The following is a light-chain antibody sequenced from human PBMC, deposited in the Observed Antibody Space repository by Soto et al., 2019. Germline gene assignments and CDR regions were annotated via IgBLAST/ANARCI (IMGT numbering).Light chain of an antibody. V-gene: IGLV1-40*01. J-gene: IGLJ2*01. CDR2: GNT. CDR3: RSHDTEVDSVV. CDR1: SSKIGANYD. Sequence: QSVLTQPTSVSGAPGQTVTISCTGASSKIGANYDVNWYHQLPGTAPKVFIYGNTNRPSGVPDRFSASKSGTSASLATTGLQAEVEPDYYCRSHDTEVDSVVFGGGTKLTL.